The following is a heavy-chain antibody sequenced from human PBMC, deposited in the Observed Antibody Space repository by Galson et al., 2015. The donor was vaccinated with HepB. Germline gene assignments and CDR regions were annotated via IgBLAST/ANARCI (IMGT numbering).Heavy chain of an antibody. D-gene: IGHD3-10*01. CDR2: ISWNSDFT. CDR1: GFTFEDYA. J-gene: IGHJ6*02. V-gene: IGHV3-9*01. Sequence: SLRLSCAAPGFTFEDYAMHWVRQVPGKGLEWVSGISWNSDFTGYADSVRGRFTISRDNAKYSLYLQMNSLRADDTALYYCAQDLAYYYGSGSYFVGMDVWGQGTTVTVSS. CDR3: AQDLAYYYGSGSYFVGMDV.